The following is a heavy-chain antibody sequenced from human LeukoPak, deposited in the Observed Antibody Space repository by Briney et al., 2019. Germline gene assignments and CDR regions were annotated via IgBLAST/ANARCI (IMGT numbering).Heavy chain of an antibody. CDR3: ARDFEGVHRTTNSYTYYYYMDV. V-gene: IGHV3-21*04. J-gene: IGHJ6*03. D-gene: IGHD2/OR15-2a*01. CDR1: GFTFSSYS. Sequence: GGSLRLSCAASGFTFSSYSMNWVRQAPGKGLEWVSSISSSSSYIYYADSVKGRFTISRDNSKNTVYLQMNSLRAEDTAVYYCARDFEGVHRTTNSYTYYYYMDVWGKGTTVIVSS. CDR2: ISSSSSYI.